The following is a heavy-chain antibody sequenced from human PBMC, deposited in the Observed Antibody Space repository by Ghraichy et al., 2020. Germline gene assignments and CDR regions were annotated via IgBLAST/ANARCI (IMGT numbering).Heavy chain of an antibody. D-gene: IGHD2-21*01. V-gene: IGHV4-34*01. J-gene: IGHJ4*02. CDR1: GGSVSGYY. CDR2: INHSGST. CDR3: ARRRRHSKTFDY. Sequence: SETLSLTCAVYGGSVSGYYWSWIRQPPGKGLEWIGEINHSGSTNYNPSLKSRVTISVDTSKNQFSLKLSSVTAADTAVYYCARRRRHSKTFDYWGQGTLVTVSS.